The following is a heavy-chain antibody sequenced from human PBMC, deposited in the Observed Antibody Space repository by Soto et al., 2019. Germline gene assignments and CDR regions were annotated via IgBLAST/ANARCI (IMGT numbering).Heavy chain of an antibody. J-gene: IGHJ5*02. CDR1: GDSVSSNSAS. D-gene: IGHD6-13*01. CDR2: TYYRSKWYN. CDR3: ARGGIAATSTNWFDP. V-gene: IGHV6-1*01. Sequence: PSQTLSLTCAISGDSVSSNSASWNWIRQYPSRGLEWLGRTYYRSKWYNDYAVSVKSRITINPDTSKNQFSLQLNSVTPEDTAVYYCARGGIAATSTNWFDPWGQGTLVTVSS.